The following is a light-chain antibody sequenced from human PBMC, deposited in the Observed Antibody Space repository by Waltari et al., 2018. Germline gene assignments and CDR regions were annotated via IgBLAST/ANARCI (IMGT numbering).Light chain of an antibody. Sequence: DIVMTQSPDSLAVSLGERATINCRSSQSLLFTSNNKNYLSWYQKKAGQPPRLLLYWASTRESGVPDRFSGGGSGTEFTLSISSLRAEDVAVYYCQQYYNTPLTFGGGTKVDI. CDR3: QQYYNTPLT. CDR2: WAS. J-gene: IGKJ4*01. CDR1: QSLLFTSNNKNY. V-gene: IGKV4-1*01.